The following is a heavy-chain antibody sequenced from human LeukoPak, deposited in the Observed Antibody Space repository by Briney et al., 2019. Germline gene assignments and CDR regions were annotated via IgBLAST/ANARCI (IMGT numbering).Heavy chain of an antibody. V-gene: IGHV3-7*01. Sequence: GGSLRLSCAAFGFSFSNYWMSWVRQAPGKGLEWVASINQDGSEKYYVDSVKGRFTISRDNAKNSLYLQMNSLRAEDTAVYYCAREEGSYFRLADYWGQGTLVTVSS. CDR1: GFSFSNYW. CDR3: AREEGSYFRLADY. J-gene: IGHJ4*02. CDR2: INQDGSEK. D-gene: IGHD1-26*01.